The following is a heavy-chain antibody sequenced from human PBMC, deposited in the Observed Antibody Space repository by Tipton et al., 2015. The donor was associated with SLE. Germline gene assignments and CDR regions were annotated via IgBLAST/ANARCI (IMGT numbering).Heavy chain of an antibody. CDR1: RFPFSSSA. J-gene: IGHJ3*02. CDR2: ITTFGGST. Sequence: SLRLSCAASRFPFSSSAMSWVRQAPGKGLEWVSTITTFGGSTYYADSVKGRFTISRDNSKNTLYLQMNSLRAEDTAVYFCAKVTVTSFGSDAFDIWGQGAMVTVSS. V-gene: IGHV3-23*01. CDR3: AKVTVTSFGSDAFDI. D-gene: IGHD4-17*01.